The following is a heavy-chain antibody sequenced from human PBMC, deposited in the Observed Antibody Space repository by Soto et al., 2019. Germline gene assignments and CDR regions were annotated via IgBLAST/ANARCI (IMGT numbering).Heavy chain of an antibody. CDR3: ARDMRITIFGVVPPDDAFDI. J-gene: IGHJ3*02. D-gene: IGHD3-3*01. CDR2: IIPIFGTA. Sequence: QVQLVQSGAEVKKPGSSVKVSCKASGGTFSSYAISWVRQAPVQGLEWMGGIIPIFGTANYAQKFQGRVTITADESTSTAYMELSSLRSEDTAVYYCARDMRITIFGVVPPDDAFDIWGQGTMVTVSS. V-gene: IGHV1-69*19. CDR1: GGTFSSYA.